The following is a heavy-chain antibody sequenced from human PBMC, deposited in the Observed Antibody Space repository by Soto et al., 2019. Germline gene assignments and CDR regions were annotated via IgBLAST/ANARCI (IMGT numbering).Heavy chain of an antibody. V-gene: IGHV4-59*01. CDR1: GGSISSYY. Sequence: SETLSLTCTVSGGSISSYYWSWIRQPPGKGLEWIGYIYYSGSTNYNPSLKSRVTISVDTSKNQFSLKLSSVTAADTAVYYCAAQYCSSTSCYTDGAYFDYWGQGTLVTVSS. D-gene: IGHD2-2*02. J-gene: IGHJ4*02. CDR3: AAQYCSSTSCYTDGAYFDY. CDR2: IYYSGST.